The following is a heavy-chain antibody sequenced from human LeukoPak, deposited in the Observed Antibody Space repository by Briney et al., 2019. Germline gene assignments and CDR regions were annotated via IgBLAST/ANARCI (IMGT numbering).Heavy chain of an antibody. D-gene: IGHD2-2*01. V-gene: IGHV3-53*01. Sequence: GGSLRLSCAASGFTVSSNYMSWVRQAPGKGLEWVSVIYSGGSTYYADSVKGRFTISRDNSKNTLYLQMNSVRAEDTAVYYCARGGCISCYPGYYYYGMDVWGQGTTVTVSS. CDR1: GFTVSSNY. CDR3: ARGGCISCYPGYYYYGMDV. J-gene: IGHJ6*02. CDR2: IYSGGST.